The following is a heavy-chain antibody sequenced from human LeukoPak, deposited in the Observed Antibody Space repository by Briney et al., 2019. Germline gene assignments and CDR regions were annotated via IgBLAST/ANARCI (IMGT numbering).Heavy chain of an antibody. Sequence: SETLSLTCTVSGGSISSYYWSWIRQPPGKGLEWIGYIYYSGSTNYNPSLKSRVTISVDTSENQFSLKLSSVTAADTAVYYCARSRMYSSGWYVNWFDPWGQGTLVTVSS. CDR3: ARSRMYSSGWYVNWFDP. V-gene: IGHV4-59*01. J-gene: IGHJ5*02. CDR1: GGSISSYY. CDR2: IYYSGST. D-gene: IGHD6-19*01.